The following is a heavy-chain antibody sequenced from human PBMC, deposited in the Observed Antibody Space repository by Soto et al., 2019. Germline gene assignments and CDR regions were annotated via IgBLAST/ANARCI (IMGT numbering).Heavy chain of an antibody. V-gene: IGHV4-34*01. CDR1: GGSFSGYY. D-gene: IGHD3-16*01. CDR3: ARGRQGSVWVYYYYGMDV. Sequence: ETLSLTCAVYGGSFSGYYWSWIRQPPGKGLEWIGEINHSGSTNYNPSLKSRVTISVDTSKNQFSLKLSSVTAADTAVYYCARGRQGSVWVYYYYGMDVWGQGTTVTVSS. CDR2: INHSGST. J-gene: IGHJ6*02.